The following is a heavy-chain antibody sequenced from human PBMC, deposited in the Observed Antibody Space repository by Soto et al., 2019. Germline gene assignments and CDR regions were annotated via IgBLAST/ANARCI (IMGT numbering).Heavy chain of an antibody. V-gene: IGHV4-59*01. CDR2: IYYSGST. CDR1: GGSISSYY. CDR3: ARTVLTYYYDSSGPYYFDY. D-gene: IGHD3-22*01. Sequence: SETLSLTCTVSGGSISSYYWSWIRQPPGKGLEWIGYIYYSGSTNYNPSLKSRVTISVDTSKNQFSLKLSSVTAADTAVYYCARTVLTYYYDSSGPYYFDYWGQGTLVTVS. J-gene: IGHJ4*02.